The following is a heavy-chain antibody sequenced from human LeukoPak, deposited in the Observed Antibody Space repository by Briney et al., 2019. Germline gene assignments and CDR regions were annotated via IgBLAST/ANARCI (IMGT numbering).Heavy chain of an antibody. J-gene: IGHJ4*02. CDR3: GKDKWPTVTTSWVGY. CDR1: GFTFSSYG. Sequence: GGSLRLSCAASGFTFSSYGMHWVRQAPGKGLEWVAVISYDGRNKYYADSVKGRFTISRDNSKNTLCLQMNSLRAEDTAVYYCGKDKWPTVTTSWVGYWGQGTLVTVSS. D-gene: IGHD4-17*01. V-gene: IGHV3-30*18. CDR2: ISYDGRNK.